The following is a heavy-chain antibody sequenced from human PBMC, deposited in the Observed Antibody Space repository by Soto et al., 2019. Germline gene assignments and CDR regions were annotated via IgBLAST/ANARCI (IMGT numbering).Heavy chain of an antibody. J-gene: IGHJ6*02. CDR2: TYYRSKWNN. Sequence: SQTLSVTCAISGANVSSNGAAWNWIMQSPSRGLQWLGRTYYRSKWNNDDAVSVKSRITINPDTSKNQFSLQLNSVTPEDTAVYYCARGHAGTMDVWGQGTTVTVSS. CDR3: ARGHAGTMDV. V-gene: IGHV6-1*01. CDR1: GANVSSNGAA. D-gene: IGHD1-1*01.